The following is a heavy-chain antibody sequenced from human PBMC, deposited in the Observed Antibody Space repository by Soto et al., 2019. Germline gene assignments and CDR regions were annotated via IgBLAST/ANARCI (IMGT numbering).Heavy chain of an antibody. V-gene: IGHV3-30-3*01. CDR2: ISYDGSNK. CDR1: GFTFSSYA. D-gene: IGHD3-10*01. Sequence: GGSLILSCAASGFTFSSYAMHWVRQAPGKGLEWVAVISYDGSNKYYADSVKGRFTISRDNSKNTLYLQMNSLRAEDTAVYYCARVPAFGAPWGQGTLVTVSS. J-gene: IGHJ5*02. CDR3: ARVPAFGAP.